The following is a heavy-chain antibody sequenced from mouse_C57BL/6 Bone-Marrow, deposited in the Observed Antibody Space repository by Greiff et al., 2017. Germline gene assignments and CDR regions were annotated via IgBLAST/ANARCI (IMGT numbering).Heavy chain of an antibody. CDR2: ISYDGSN. CDR3: ASTGYYGYFDV. CDR1: GYSITSGYY. D-gene: IGHD2-2*01. Sequence: EVKLVESGPGLVKPSQSLSLTCSVTGYSITSGYYWNWIRQFPGNKLEWMGYISYDGSNNYNPSLKNRISITRDTSKNQFFLKLKSVTTEDTATYYCASTGYYGYFDVWGTGTTVTVSS. J-gene: IGHJ1*03. V-gene: IGHV3-6*01.